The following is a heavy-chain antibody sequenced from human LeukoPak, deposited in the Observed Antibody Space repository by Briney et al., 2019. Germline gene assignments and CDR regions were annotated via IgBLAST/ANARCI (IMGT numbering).Heavy chain of an antibody. CDR2: INPNSGGT. Sequence: AXVKVSXEASGYTFTGYYMHWMRRAPGQGLEWMGWINPNSGGTNYAQKFQGRVTMTRDTSISTAYMELSRLRSDDTAVYYCARDPQGIAAALTFDYWGQGTLVTVSS. V-gene: IGHV1-2*02. CDR1: GYTFTGYY. D-gene: IGHD6-13*01. J-gene: IGHJ4*02. CDR3: ARDPQGIAAALTFDY.